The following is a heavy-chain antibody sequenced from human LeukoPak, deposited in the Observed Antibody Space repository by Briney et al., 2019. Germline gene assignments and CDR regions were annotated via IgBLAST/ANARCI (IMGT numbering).Heavy chain of an antibody. CDR2: IYTSGST. CDR3: ARGHDSSGYYY. Sequence: SSETLSLTCTVSGGSISSYYWSWIRQPAGEGLEWIGRIYTSGSTNYNPFLKSRVTMSVDTSKNQFSLKLSSVTAADTAVYYCARGHDSSGYYYWGQGTLVTVSS. J-gene: IGHJ4*02. CDR1: GGSISSYY. D-gene: IGHD3-22*01. V-gene: IGHV4-4*07.